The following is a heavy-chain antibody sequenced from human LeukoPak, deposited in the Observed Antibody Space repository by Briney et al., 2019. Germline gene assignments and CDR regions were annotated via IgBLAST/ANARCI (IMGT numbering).Heavy chain of an antibody. V-gene: IGHV3-9*01. CDR1: GFTFDDYT. CDR2: VSWNSYNI. CDR3: TRVTGTTVFDY. Sequence: GGSLRLSCAASGFTFDDYTMHWVRQAPGKGLEWVSCVSWNSYNIGYADSVRGRFTIARDNAKNSLYLQMNRLRAEDTAFYYCTRVTGTTVFDYWGQGTLVTVSS. D-gene: IGHD1-7*01. J-gene: IGHJ4*02.